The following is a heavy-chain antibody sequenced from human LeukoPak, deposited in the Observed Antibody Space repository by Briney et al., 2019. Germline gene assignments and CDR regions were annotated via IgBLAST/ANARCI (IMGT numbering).Heavy chain of an antibody. Sequence: PSETLSLTCAVYGGSFSGYYWSWIRQPPGKGLEWIGYIYYSGSTNFNPSLKSRVTISVDTSKNQFSLKLSSVTAADTAVYYCARGGIMALAGGLDFWGQGTLVTVSS. J-gene: IGHJ4*02. D-gene: IGHD6-19*01. CDR3: ARGGIMALAGGLDF. CDR1: GGSFSGYY. V-gene: IGHV4-59*01. CDR2: IYYSGST.